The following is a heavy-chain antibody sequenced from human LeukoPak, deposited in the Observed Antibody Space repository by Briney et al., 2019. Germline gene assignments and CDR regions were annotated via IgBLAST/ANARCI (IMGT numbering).Heavy chain of an antibody. CDR1: GGPISSYY. Sequence: KPSETLSLTCTVSGGPISSYYWSWIRQPAGKGLEWIGRFHTSGNTDYNPSLMSRVTMSVDTSKNQFSLKLNSVTAADTAVYYCARVGYNWNHFDYWGQGTLVTVSS. CDR2: FHTSGNT. J-gene: IGHJ4*02. V-gene: IGHV4-4*07. CDR3: ARVGYNWNHFDY. D-gene: IGHD1-20*01.